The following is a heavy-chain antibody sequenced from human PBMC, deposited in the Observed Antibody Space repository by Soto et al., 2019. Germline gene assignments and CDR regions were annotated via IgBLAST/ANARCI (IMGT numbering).Heavy chain of an antibody. V-gene: IGHV1-18*01. CDR2: ISVYNGDT. CDR3: ARDGYGSAFDY. D-gene: IGHD5-18*01. CDR1: GYIFINYG. J-gene: IGHJ4*02. Sequence: QVQLVQSGAEVEKPGASVKVSCKASGYIFINYGISWVRQAPGQGLEWMGWISVYNGDTNYVQKCQGRVTMTADTSTNTADMELRSLRSDDTAVYYGARDGYGSAFDYWGQGTLVTVSS.